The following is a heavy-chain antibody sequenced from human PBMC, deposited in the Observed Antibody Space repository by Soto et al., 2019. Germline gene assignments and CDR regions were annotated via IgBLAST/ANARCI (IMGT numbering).Heavy chain of an antibody. CDR3: AKDRDTAMVLFFYFDY. Sequence: PGGSLRLSCAASGFTFSSYATSWVRHAPGKGLEWVSAISGSGGSTYYADSVKGRFTISRDNSKNTLYLQMNRLRAEDTAVYYCAKDRDTAMVLFFYFDYWGQGTLVTVSS. CDR1: GFTFSSYA. CDR2: ISGSGGST. J-gene: IGHJ4*02. D-gene: IGHD5-18*01. V-gene: IGHV3-23*01.